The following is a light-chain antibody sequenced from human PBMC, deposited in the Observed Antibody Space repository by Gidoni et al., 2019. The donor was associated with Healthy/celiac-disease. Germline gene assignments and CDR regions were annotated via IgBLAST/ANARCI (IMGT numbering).Light chain of an antibody. J-gene: IGKJ4*01. CDR2: WAS. CDR3: QQYYSTLLT. CDR1: QSVLYSSNNKNY. Sequence: DIVMTQSPDSLAVSLGERATINCKSSQSVLYSSNNKNYLAWYQQKPGQPPKLLIYWASTRESGVPDRFSGSGSGTDFTLTISSLQAEDGAVYYGQQYYSTLLTFXGXTKVEIK. V-gene: IGKV4-1*01.